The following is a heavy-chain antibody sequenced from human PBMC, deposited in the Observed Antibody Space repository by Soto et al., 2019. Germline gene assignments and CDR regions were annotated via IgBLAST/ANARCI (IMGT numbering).Heavy chain of an antibody. CDR1: GGSISSGGYY. Sequence: SSETLSLTCTVSGGSISSGGYYWSWIRQHPXKGLEWIGYIYYSGSTYYNPSLKSRVTISVDTSKNQFSLKLSSVTAADTAVYYCARDQPSPYGSGSSMAVWGQGTTVTVS. CDR3: ARDQPSPYGSGSSMAV. D-gene: IGHD3-10*01. CDR2: IYYSGST. J-gene: IGHJ6*02. V-gene: IGHV4-31*03.